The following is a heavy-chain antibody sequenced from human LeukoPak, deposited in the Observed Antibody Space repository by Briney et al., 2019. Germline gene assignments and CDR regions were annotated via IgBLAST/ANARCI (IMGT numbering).Heavy chain of an antibody. Sequence: SVKVSCKGSGGTFSSYAISWVRQAPGQGLEWMGRIIPILGIANYAQKFQGRVTITADKSTSTAYMELSSLRSEDTAVYYCARESQAVAASPYWGQGTLVTVSS. J-gene: IGHJ4*02. V-gene: IGHV1-69*04. CDR3: ARESQAVAASPY. CDR1: GGTFSSYA. D-gene: IGHD2-15*01. CDR2: IIPILGIA.